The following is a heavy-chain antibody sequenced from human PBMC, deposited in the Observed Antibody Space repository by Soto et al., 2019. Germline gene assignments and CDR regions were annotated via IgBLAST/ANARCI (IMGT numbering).Heavy chain of an antibody. CDR1: GGSISSSSYY. CDR3: ARPIGGSYFDY. D-gene: IGHD2-15*01. Sequence: PSETLSLTCTVSGGSISSSSYYWGWIRQPPGKGLEWIGSIYYSGSTYYNPSLKSRVTISVDTSKNQFSLKLSSVTAADTAVYYCARPIGGSYFDYWGQGTLVTVSS. V-gene: IGHV4-39*01. CDR2: IYYSGST. J-gene: IGHJ4*02.